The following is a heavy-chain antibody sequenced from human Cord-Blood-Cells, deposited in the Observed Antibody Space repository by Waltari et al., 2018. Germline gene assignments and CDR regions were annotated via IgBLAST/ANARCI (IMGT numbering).Heavy chain of an antibody. CDR3: ARDIGGDSSSSGVDY. CDR1: GYTFTGYY. J-gene: IGHJ4*02. D-gene: IGHD6-6*01. V-gene: IGHV1-2*02. Sequence: QVQLVQSGAEVKKPGASVKVSCKASGYTFTGYYMHWMRQAPGQGLEWMGWINPNSGGTNYAQKFQGRVTMTRDTSISTAYMELSRLRSDDTAVYYCARDIGGDSSSSGVDYWGQGTLVTVSS. CDR2: INPNSGGT.